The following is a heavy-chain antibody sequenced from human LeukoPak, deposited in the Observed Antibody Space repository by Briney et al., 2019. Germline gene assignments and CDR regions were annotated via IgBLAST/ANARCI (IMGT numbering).Heavy chain of an antibody. CDR2: FYRSGST. CDR3: ARVRYSGSYYGHDAFDI. Sequence: SETLSLTCAVSRGSISSPNWWAWVRQPPGKGLEWIGEFYRSGSTNYNPSLKSRVTMSVDKSKIQFSLKMTSVTAADTAVYYCARVRYSGSYYGHDAFDIWGQGTMVTVSS. J-gene: IGHJ3*02. CDR1: RGSISSPNW. D-gene: IGHD1-26*01. V-gene: IGHV4-4*02.